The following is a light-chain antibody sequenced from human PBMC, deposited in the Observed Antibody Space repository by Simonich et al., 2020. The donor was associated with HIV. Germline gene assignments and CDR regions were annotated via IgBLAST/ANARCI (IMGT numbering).Light chain of an antibody. CDR2: DVT. CDR3: SSYTSSTSLV. V-gene: IGLV2-14*03. J-gene: IGLJ2*01. CDR1: SSDVGAYNY. Sequence: QSALTQPASVSGSPGQSITISCTGTSSDVGAYNYVSWYQQHPGKTPKLIIYDVTNRPSWMSNRFSGSKSGTTASLTISGLQAEDEADYYCSSYTSSTSLVFGGGTKVTVL.